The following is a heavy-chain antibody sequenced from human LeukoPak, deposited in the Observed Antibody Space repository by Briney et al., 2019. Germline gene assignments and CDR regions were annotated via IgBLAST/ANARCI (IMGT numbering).Heavy chain of an antibody. V-gene: IGHV3-7*01. D-gene: IGHD2-2*01. CDR2: IKQDGSEK. CDR3: ARALGYCSSTSCYGYYFDY. Sequence: GGSLRLSCAASGFTFSSYWMSWVRQAPGKGLEWVANIKQDGSEKYYVDSVKGRFTISRDNAKNSLYLQMNSLRAEDTAVYYCARALGYCSSTSCYGYYFDYWGQGTLVTVSS. CDR1: GFTFSSYW. J-gene: IGHJ4*02.